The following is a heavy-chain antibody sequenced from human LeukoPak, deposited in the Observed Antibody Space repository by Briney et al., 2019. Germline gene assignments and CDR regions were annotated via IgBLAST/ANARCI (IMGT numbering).Heavy chain of an antibody. J-gene: IGHJ4*02. CDR3: AKDMATIQSLDY. D-gene: IGHD5-24*01. CDR1: GFALSSSA. Sequence: PGGSLRLSCAASGFALSSSAMSWVLQAPGKGLEWVSTISPSGGSTFYADSVKGRFTISRDNSKNTLYLQMNSLRVEDTAVYFCAKDMATIQSLDYWGQGTLVTVSS. V-gene: IGHV3-23*01. CDR2: ISPSGGST.